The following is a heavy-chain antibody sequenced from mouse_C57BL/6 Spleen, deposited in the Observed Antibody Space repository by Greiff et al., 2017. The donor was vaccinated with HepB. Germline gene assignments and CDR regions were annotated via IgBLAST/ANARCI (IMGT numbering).Heavy chain of an antibody. Sequence: LQESGAELARPGASVKMSCKASGNTFTSYTMHWVKQRPGQGLEWIGYINPSSGYTKYNQKFKDKATLTADKSSSTAYMQLSSLTSEDSAVYYCARSNYGWFAYWGQGTLVTVSA. D-gene: IGHD2-5*01. CDR1: GNTFTSYT. CDR2: INPSSGYT. CDR3: ARSNYGWFAY. J-gene: IGHJ3*01. V-gene: IGHV1-4*01.